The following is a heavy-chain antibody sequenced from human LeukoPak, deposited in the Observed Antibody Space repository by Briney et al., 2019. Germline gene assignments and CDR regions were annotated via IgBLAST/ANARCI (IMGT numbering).Heavy chain of an antibody. CDR3: ARTVAYDSSGSYAYFDY. D-gene: IGHD3-22*01. Sequence: PSETLSLTCTVSGGSISSGDYYWSWIRQPPGKGLEWIGYIYYSGSTYYNPSLKSRVTISVDTSKNQFSLKLSSVTAADTAVYYCARTVAYDSSGSYAYFDYWGQGTLVTVSS. CDR2: IYYSGST. J-gene: IGHJ4*02. CDR1: GGSISSGDYY. V-gene: IGHV4-30-4*08.